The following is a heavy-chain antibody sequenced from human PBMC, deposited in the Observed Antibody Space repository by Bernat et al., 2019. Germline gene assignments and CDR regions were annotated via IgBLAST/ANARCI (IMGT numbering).Heavy chain of an antibody. D-gene: IGHD6-13*01. CDR1: GFTFSSYG. V-gene: IGHV3-30*18. CDR3: AKDRQQLVPRDRDYGMDV. CDR2: ISYDGSNK. J-gene: IGHJ6*02. Sequence: QVQLVESGGGVVQPGRSLRLSCAASGFTFSSYGMHWVRQAPGKGLEWVAVISYDGSNKYYADSVKGRFTISRDNSKNTLYLQMNSLRAEDTAVYYCAKDRQQLVPRDRDYGMDVWGQGTTVTVSS.